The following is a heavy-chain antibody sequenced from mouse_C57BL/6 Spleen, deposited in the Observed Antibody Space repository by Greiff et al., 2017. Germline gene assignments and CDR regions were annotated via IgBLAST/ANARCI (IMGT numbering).Heavy chain of an antibody. J-gene: IGHJ1*03. CDR1: GYTFTSYW. V-gene: IGHV1-72*01. Sequence: QVQLQQPGAELVKPGASVKLSCKASGYTFTSYWMHWVKPRPGRGLEWIGRIDPNSGGTKYNEKFKSKATLTVDKPSSTAYMQLSSLTSEDSAVYYCARGARMYYYGSSYWYFDVWGTGTTVTVSS. D-gene: IGHD1-1*01. CDR2: IDPNSGGT. CDR3: ARGARMYYYGSSYWYFDV.